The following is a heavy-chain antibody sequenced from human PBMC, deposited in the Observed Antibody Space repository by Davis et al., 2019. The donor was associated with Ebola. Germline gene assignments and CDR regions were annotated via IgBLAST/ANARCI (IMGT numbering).Heavy chain of an antibody. V-gene: IGHV4-59*01. CDR3: ARRPSIAWFDP. J-gene: IGHJ5*02. D-gene: IGHD6-25*01. CDR2: IYNNGAT. CDR1: GGSITDYY. Sequence: PSETLSLTCAVSGGSITDYYWTWIRQPPGTGLEWIGYIYNNGATAYNPSLKSRVTISGDTSKNQFSLKVTSVTAADTAVYYCARRPSIAWFDPWGQGILVTVSS.